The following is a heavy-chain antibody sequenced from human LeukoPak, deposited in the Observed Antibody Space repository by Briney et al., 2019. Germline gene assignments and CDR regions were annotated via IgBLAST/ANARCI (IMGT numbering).Heavy chain of an antibody. D-gene: IGHD3-10*01. Sequence: ASVKVSCKASGYTFTSYGISWVRQAPGQGLEWMGWVSAYNGNTNYAQKLQGRVTMTTDTSTSTAYMELRSLRSDDTAVYYCARFDYYGSGGRKYFDYWGQGTLVTVSS. CDR1: GYTFTSYG. V-gene: IGHV1-18*01. J-gene: IGHJ4*02. CDR3: ARFDYYGSGGRKYFDY. CDR2: VSAYNGNT.